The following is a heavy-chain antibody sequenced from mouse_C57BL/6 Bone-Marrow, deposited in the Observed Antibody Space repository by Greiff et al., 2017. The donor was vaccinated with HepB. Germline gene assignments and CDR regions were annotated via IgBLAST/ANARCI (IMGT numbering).Heavy chain of an antibody. CDR1: EYEFPSHD. CDR2: INSDGGST. V-gene: IGHV5-2*01. CDR3: ARHNTTVVAPDWYFDV. D-gene: IGHD1-1*01. Sequence: EVQLVESGGGLVQPGESLKLSCESNEYEFPSHDMSWVRKTPEKRLELVAAINSDGGSTYYPDTMERRFIISRDNTKKTLYLQMSSLRSEDTALYYCARHNTTVVAPDWYFDVWGTGTTVTVSS. J-gene: IGHJ1*03.